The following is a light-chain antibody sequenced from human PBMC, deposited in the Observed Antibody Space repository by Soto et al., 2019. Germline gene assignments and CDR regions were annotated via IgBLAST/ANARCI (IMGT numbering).Light chain of an antibody. V-gene: IGLV1-51*01. CDR3: GSWDSSPSAYV. J-gene: IGLJ1*01. CDR1: SSNIWGNS. CDR2: DDN. Sequence: QSVLTQPPSVSAAPGQKFTISCSGSSSNIWGNSVSWYQHLPGTAPKRLMYDDNKRPSMIPDRFSVSKSGTSATLGITGFQTGDEADYYFGSWDSSPSAYVFGTGTKVTV.